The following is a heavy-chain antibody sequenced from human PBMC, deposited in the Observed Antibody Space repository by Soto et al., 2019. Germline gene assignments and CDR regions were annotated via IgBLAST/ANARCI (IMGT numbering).Heavy chain of an antibody. CDR2: IYYSGST. CDR1: GGSISSSSHY. Sequence: ETLSLTCTVSGGSISSSSHYWGWIRQPPGKGLEWIGSIYYSGSTYYNPSLKSRVTISVDTSKNQFSLKLSSVTAADTAVYYCATTAARYNWFDPWGQGTLVTVSS. D-gene: IGHD2-15*01. CDR3: ATTAARYNWFDP. J-gene: IGHJ5*02. V-gene: IGHV4-39*07.